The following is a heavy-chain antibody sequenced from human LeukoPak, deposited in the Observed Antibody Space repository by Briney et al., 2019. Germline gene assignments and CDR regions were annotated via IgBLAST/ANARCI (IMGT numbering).Heavy chain of an antibody. CDR1: GGTFSSYA. Sequence: ASVKVSCKASGGTFSSYAISWVRQAPGQGLEWMGGIIPIFGTANYAQKFQGRVTITADKSTSTAYMELSSLRSEDTAVYYCARATRSGYYYHYGFDIWGQGTMVTVSS. CDR2: IIPIFGTA. J-gene: IGHJ3*02. CDR3: ARATRSGYYYHYGFDI. V-gene: IGHV1-69*06. D-gene: IGHD3-22*01.